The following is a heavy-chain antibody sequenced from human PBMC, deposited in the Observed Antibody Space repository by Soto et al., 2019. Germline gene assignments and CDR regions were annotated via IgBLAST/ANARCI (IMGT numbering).Heavy chain of an antibody. V-gene: IGHV1-46*01. CDR3: ARDGSGYYYGSFDY. J-gene: IGHJ4*02. Sequence: GASVKVSCKASGYTFTSYHVHWVRQAPGQGLELMGIINPSRGTTSYAQKFQGRVTMTMDTSASTVYMEVSSLRSEDTAMYYRARDGSGYYYGSFDYWGQGTLVTVSS. CDR1: GYTFTSYH. D-gene: IGHD3-22*01. CDR2: INPSRGTT.